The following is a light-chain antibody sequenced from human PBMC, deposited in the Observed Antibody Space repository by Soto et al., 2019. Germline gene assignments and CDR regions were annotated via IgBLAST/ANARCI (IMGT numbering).Light chain of an antibody. CDR2: GAS. CDR1: QSVSSS. J-gene: IGKJ5*01. V-gene: IGKV3-15*01. Sequence: ETAMTQSPATLSVSPGERATLSCRASQSVSSSLAWYQRKRGQAPRLLIYGASTRAAGIPARFRGGGSGADFTLTITSLQSEDFAIYYCQQYNAWPITFGQGHDWRL. CDR3: QQYNAWPIT.